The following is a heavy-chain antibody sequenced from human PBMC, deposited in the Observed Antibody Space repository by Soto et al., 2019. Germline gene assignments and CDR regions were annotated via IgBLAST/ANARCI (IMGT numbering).Heavy chain of an antibody. V-gene: IGHV1-46*01. Sequence: ASVKLSCKPSGYPFTDYFIHWVRQAPGQGLEWMGIISLYHHSTSYAQKFQGRLTVTADTSTTTVYMDLSSLTSEDSAVYWCARELYSCGGDCPYYMDYWGQGTLVTVSS. CDR2: ISLYHHST. CDR1: GYPFTDYF. CDR3: ARELYSCGGDCPYYMDY. J-gene: IGHJ4*02. D-gene: IGHD2-21*02.